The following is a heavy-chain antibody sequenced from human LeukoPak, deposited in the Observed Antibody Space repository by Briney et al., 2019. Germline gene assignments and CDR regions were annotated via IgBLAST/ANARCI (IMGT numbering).Heavy chain of an antibody. D-gene: IGHD5-18*01. Sequence: ASVKVSCKASGGTFSSYSISWVRQAPGQGLEWMGGIIPIFGTANYAQKFQGRVRITADTSTSTAYMELRSLRSDDTAVYYCARAAGYSYGPGGYWGQGTLVTVSS. CDR1: GGTFSSYS. CDR3: ARAAGYSYGPGGY. V-gene: IGHV1-69*06. J-gene: IGHJ4*02. CDR2: IIPIFGTA.